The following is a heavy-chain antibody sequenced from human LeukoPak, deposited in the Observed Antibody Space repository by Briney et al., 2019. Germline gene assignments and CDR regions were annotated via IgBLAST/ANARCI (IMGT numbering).Heavy chain of an antibody. CDR3: AKDDFKYYYYYMDV. CDR2: LRAEGNNK. Sequence: GGSLRPSCAASGFTFSTYGMPRGRQAPGKGRGWVAFLRAEGNNKYYADSVKGRFSISRDNSKNTLYLQMNSLRAEDTAVYYCAKDDFKYYYYYMDVWGKGTTVTVSS. CDR1: GFTFSTYG. V-gene: IGHV3-30*02. J-gene: IGHJ6*03. D-gene: IGHD2-21*02.